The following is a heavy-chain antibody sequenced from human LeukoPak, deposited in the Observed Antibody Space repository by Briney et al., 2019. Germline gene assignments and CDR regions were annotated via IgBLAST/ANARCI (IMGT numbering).Heavy chain of an antibody. J-gene: IGHJ6*02. V-gene: IGHV3-33*01. Sequence: PGRSLRLSCAASGFTFSSYGMHWVRQAPGKGLEWVAVIWYDGSNKYYADSVKGRFTISRDNSKNTLYLQMNSLRAEDTAVYYCARESLTYYDILTGYPGMDVWGQGTTVTVSS. CDR2: IWYDGSNK. CDR1: GFTFSSYG. CDR3: ARESLTYYDILTGYPGMDV. D-gene: IGHD3-9*01.